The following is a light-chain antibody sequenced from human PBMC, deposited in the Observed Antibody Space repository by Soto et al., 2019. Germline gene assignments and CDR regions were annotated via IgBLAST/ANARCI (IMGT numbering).Light chain of an antibody. CDR3: QKYDSAPLS. CDR1: QDISRD. J-gene: IGKJ4*01. CDR2: AAS. Sequence: DIQMTQSPSSLSASVGDRVTVTCRASQDISRDLAWYQQKPGQVPELLIYAASTLHSGVSSRFSGSGSGTHFTLTITSLQPEDVATYYCQKYDSAPLSFGGGTKVDIK. V-gene: IGKV1-27*01.